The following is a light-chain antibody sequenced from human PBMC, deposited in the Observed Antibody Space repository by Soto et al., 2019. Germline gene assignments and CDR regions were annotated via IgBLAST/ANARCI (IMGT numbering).Light chain of an antibody. Sequence: EIVLTQSPGTLSLSPGERATLSCRASQSVSRSFLAWYQQKPGQAPRLLIYGASSRATGIPDMFSGSGSGTDFTLNISRLEPEDAALYYCQQYDTSPRTFGQGTKLE. CDR2: GAS. V-gene: IGKV3-20*01. J-gene: IGKJ2*01. CDR3: QQYDTSPRT. CDR1: QSVSRSF.